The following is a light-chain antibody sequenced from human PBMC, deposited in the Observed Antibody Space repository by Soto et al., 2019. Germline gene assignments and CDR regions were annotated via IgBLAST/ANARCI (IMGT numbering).Light chain of an antibody. J-gene: IGKJ1*01. CDR2: WAS. CDR1: QSVLYSSNNKNY. CDR3: QQYYNTPWT. V-gene: IGKV4-1*01. Sequence: DIVMTQSPDSLAVSLGERATINCKSSQSVLYSSNNKNYLAWYQQKPGQPPKALIYWASTRESGVPDRFSGSGSGTDFTLTISSLQAADVAVYYCQQYYNTPWTFGQGTKLDIX.